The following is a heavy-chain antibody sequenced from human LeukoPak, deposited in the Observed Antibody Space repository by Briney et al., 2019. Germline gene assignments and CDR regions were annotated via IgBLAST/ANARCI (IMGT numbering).Heavy chain of an antibody. V-gene: IGHV4-34*01. Sequence: SETLSLTCAVYGGSFSGYYWSWIRQPPGKGLEWIGEINHSGSTNYNPSLKSRVTISVDTSKNQFSLKLSSVTAAGTAVYYCASRGINNWFDPWGQGTLVTVSS. CDR3: ASRGINNWFDP. CDR2: INHSGST. CDR1: GGSFSGYY. D-gene: IGHD3-16*01. J-gene: IGHJ5*02.